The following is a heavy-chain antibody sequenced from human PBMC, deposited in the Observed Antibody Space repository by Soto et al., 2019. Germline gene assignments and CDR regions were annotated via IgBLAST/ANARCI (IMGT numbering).Heavy chain of an antibody. CDR3: ARYDYDNNIYSIDY. V-gene: IGHV4-31*03. Sequence: SETLSLTCTVSGGSVSSGAYYWSWIRQHPGKGLECIGYISYIGSTYYNPSLKSRVTISVDTSKNQFSLKLSSVTAADTAVYYCARYDYDNNIYSIDYWGQGALVTVSS. CDR2: ISYIGST. CDR1: GGSVSSGAYY. D-gene: IGHD3-22*01. J-gene: IGHJ4*02.